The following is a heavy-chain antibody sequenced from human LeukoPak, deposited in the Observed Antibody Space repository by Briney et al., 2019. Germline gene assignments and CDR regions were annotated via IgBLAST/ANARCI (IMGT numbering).Heavy chain of an antibody. D-gene: IGHD1-26*01. V-gene: IGHV3-23*01. CDR2: ISGGGGST. Sequence: GGSLRLSCATSGFTFSTYAMSWVRQAPGKGLEWVSTISGGGGSTYYADSVKGRFTISRDNSKNTLYLQVNSLRAEDTAVYYCAKGGKWDVTPFDYWGQGTLVTVSS. CDR1: GFTFSTYA. CDR3: AKGGKWDVTPFDY. J-gene: IGHJ4*02.